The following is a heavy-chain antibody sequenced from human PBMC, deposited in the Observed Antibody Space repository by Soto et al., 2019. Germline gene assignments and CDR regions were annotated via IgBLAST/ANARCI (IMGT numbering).Heavy chain of an antibody. CDR3: ARGGELAGWMPFDS. Sequence: QVHLVQSGAEVKKPGSSVKVSSRASGGTSNTYGLNGVRQAPGQGFEWMGGIIPLFGTTTYAQNFQGRVTITADQSTTTAYMEMSGLTSEDTAVYFCARGGELAGWMPFDSWGQGTLVTVSS. CDR1: GGTSNTYG. V-gene: IGHV1-69*01. D-gene: IGHD6-19*01. J-gene: IGHJ4*02. CDR2: IIPLFGTT.